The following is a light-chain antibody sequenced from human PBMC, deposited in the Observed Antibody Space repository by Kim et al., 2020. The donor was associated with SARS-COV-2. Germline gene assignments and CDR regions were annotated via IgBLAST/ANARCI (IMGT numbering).Light chain of an antibody. CDR2: GAS. CDR3: QQYGSSPYT. J-gene: IGKJ2*01. V-gene: IGKV3-20*01. Sequence: EIVLTQNPGTLSLSPGERATLSCRTSQTVSSNYLAWYQQRPGRAPRLLISGASNRATGIPDKFSGSGSGTDFTLTISRLEPEDFAVYYCQQYGSSPYTFGQGTKLEI. CDR1: QTVSSNY.